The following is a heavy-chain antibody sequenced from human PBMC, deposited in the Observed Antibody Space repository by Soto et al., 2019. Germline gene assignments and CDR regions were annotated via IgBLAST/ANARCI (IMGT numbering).Heavy chain of an antibody. CDR3: ARTPRGYSSGGYGLDV. V-gene: IGHV4-30-4*01. CDR2: IYYSGST. D-gene: IGHD5-18*01. CDR1: GGSISSGDHY. J-gene: IGHJ6*02. Sequence: QVQLQESGPGLVKPSQTLSVTCTVSGGSISSGDHYWNWIRQPPGKGLEGIGYIYYSGSTYYNPSLKSRVTISVDTSTNDFSLKLTSVTAADTAVYYCARTPRGYSSGGYGLDVWGQGTTVTV.